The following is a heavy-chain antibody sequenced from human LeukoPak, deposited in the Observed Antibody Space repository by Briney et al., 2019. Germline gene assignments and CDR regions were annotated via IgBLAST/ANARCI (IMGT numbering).Heavy chain of an antibody. CDR2: MNPNSGNT. D-gene: IGHD3-3*01. J-gene: IGHJ5*02. CDR1: GHTFTSYD. CDR3: ARQYYDFWSGYYGAWFDP. V-gene: IGHV1-8*01. Sequence: ASVKVSCTASGHTFTSYDINWVRQATGQGLEWMGWMNPNSGNTGYAQKFQGRVTMTRNTSISTAYIELSSLRSEDTAVYYCARQYYDFWSGYYGAWFDPWGQGTLVTVSS.